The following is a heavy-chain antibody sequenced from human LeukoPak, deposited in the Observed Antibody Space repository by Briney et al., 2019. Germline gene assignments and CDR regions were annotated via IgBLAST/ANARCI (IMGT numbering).Heavy chain of an antibody. CDR3: ARDFCSGGSCYPDAFDI. J-gene: IGHJ3*02. D-gene: IGHD2-15*01. V-gene: IGHV3-33*01. Sequence: GRSLRLSCAASGFTFSSYGMHWVRQAPGKGLEWVAVIWYDGTNTYYADSVKGRFTISRDNSKNTLYLQMNSLRAKDTAVYYCARDFCSGGSCYPDAFDIWGQGTMVTVSS. CDR2: IWYDGTNT. CDR1: GFTFSSYG.